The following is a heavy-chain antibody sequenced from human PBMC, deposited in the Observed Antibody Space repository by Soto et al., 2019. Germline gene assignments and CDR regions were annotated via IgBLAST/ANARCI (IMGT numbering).Heavy chain of an antibody. CDR2: ISPMFGAA. CDR1: GGTFNTYA. Sequence: QVQLVQSGAEMKKPGSSVKVSCQSSGGTFNTYAMNWVRQAPGQGPEWMGDISPMFGAANYAPKFQGRVTITADESTVTSYMQLSSLTPEDTALYFCAREVQVHTPAFVYWGQGTLVTVSS. J-gene: IGHJ4*02. CDR3: AREVQVHTPAFVY. V-gene: IGHV1-69*19. D-gene: IGHD3-10*01.